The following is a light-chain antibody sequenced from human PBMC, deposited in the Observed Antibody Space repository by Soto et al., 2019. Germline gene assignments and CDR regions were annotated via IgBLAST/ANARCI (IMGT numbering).Light chain of an antibody. J-gene: IGKJ4*01. CDR3: QQYGSSPLT. CDR2: GAS. V-gene: IGKV3-20*01. CDR1: QSVSSN. Sequence: IVLSQPPGTMSLSPGERATLSCRASQSVSSNLAWYQQKPGQAPRLLIYGASSRATGIPDRFSGSGSGTDFTLTISRLEPEDFAVYHCQQYGSSPLTFGGGTKVDI.